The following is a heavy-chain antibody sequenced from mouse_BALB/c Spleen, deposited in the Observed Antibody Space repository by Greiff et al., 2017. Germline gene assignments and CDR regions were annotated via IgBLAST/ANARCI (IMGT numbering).Heavy chain of an antibody. CDR1: GFSLTSYG. D-gene: IGHD2-3*01. V-gene: IGHV2-2*02. CDR3: ARNRDDGYYVPYAMDY. J-gene: IGHJ4*01. Sequence: QVQLKESGPGLVQPSQSLSITCTVSGFSLTSYGVHWVRQSPGKGLEWLGVIWSGGSTDYNAAFISRLSISKDNSKSQVFFKMNSLQANDTAIYYCARNRDDGYYVPYAMDYWGQGTSVTVSS. CDR2: IWSGGST.